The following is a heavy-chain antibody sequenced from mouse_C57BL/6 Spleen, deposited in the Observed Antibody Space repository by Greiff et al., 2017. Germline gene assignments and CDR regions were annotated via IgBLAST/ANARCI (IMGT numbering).Heavy chain of an antibody. Sequence: QVQLQQSGPELVKPGASVKISCKASGYAFSSSWMNWVKQRPGKGLEWIGRFYPGDGDTNYNGKFKGKATLTADKSSSTAYMQLSSLTSEDSAVYFCASSYYCNYVLDYWGQGTTLTVSS. J-gene: IGHJ2*01. CDR1: GYAFSSSW. CDR3: ASSYYCNYVLDY. D-gene: IGHD2-10*01. V-gene: IGHV1-82*01. CDR2: FYPGDGDT.